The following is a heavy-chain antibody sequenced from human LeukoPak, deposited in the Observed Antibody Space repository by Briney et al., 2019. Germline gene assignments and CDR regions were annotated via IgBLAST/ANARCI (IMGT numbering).Heavy chain of an antibody. J-gene: IGHJ6*03. V-gene: IGHV3-21*01. CDR2: ITSRSSHI. Sequence: GGSLRLSCEASGFAFNSYTITWVRQAPGKGLESVSSITSRSSHIYIADSVKGRFTISRDNAKNSLFLQMSSLRVEDTGVYYCARVAQGATTENYFYYYMDVWGKGTKVTVSS. D-gene: IGHD4-11*01. CDR1: GFAFNSYT. CDR3: ARVAQGATTENYFYYYMDV.